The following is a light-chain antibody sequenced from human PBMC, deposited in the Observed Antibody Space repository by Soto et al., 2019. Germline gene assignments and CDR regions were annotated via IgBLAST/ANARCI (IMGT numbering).Light chain of an antibody. CDR3: QQSGSSPRT. Sequence: EIVLTQSPGTLSLSPGERATLSCRASQSVSSSFLAWYQQIPGQAPRLLIYGASSRATGIPDRFSGSGSGKDFTLTISRLEPEDFAVYYCQQSGSSPRTFGQGTKVAIK. V-gene: IGKV3-20*01. CDR2: GAS. CDR1: QSVSSSF. J-gene: IGKJ1*01.